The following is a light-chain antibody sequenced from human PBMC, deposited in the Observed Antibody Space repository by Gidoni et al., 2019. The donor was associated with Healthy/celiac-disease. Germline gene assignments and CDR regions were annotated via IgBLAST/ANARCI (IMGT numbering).Light chain of an antibody. Sequence: TQSPATLSVSPVERATLSCRASQSVISNLVWYQQKPGQAPRLLIYGASTRATGITARFSGSGSGTEFTITISSLQYEDFAVYYCQQYNNWPTFGQGTKVEIK. J-gene: IGKJ1*01. CDR2: GAS. CDR1: QSVISN. V-gene: IGKV3-15*01. CDR3: QQYNNWPT.